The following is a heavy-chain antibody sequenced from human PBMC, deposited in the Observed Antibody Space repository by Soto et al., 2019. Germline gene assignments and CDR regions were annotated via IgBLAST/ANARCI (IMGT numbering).Heavy chain of an antibody. Sequence: QITLKESGPTLVKPTQTLTLTCTISGFSLSTSGVGVGWIRQPPGKALDWLALIYWDGDKRYSPSLKSRLTITKDTYKTQVVLTMPNMAPVDTATYYCVRLLWFGELTWGQGTLVTVSS. CDR2: IYWDGDK. D-gene: IGHD3-10*01. J-gene: IGHJ4*02. V-gene: IGHV2-5*02. CDR1: GFSLSTSGVG. CDR3: VRLLWFGELT.